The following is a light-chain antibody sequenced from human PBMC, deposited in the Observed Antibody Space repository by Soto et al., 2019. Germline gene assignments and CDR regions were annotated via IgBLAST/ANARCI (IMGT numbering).Light chain of an antibody. Sequence: DIQVTQSPSILSASVGDRVTITCRASQSISTWLAWFQQKPGKAPNLLIYKASSLESGVPSRFSGSGSGTEFTLTISTLQPDDFATYYCQQYNSSPLTFGGGTKVEIK. J-gene: IGKJ4*01. V-gene: IGKV1-5*03. CDR1: QSISTW. CDR2: KAS. CDR3: QQYNSSPLT.